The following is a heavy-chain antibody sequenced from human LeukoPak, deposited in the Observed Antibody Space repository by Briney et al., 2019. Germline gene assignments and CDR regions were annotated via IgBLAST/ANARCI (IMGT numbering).Heavy chain of an antibody. CDR1: GGSISSGGYS. V-gene: IGHV4-30-2*01. CDR3: ARDGIAAAAWNWFDP. CDR2: IYHSGST. Sequence: PSQTLSLTCTVSGGSISSGGYSWSWIRQPPGKGLEWIGYIYHSGSTNYNPSLKSRVTISVDKSKNQFSLKLSSVTAADTAVYYCARDGIAAAAWNWFDPWGQGTLVTVSS. J-gene: IGHJ5*02. D-gene: IGHD6-13*01.